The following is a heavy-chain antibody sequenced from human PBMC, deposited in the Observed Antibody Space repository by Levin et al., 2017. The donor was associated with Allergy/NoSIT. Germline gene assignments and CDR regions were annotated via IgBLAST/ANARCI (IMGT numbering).Heavy chain of an antibody. CDR2: INPNSGGT. D-gene: IGHD6-19*01. CDR1: GYTFTGYY. Sequence: ASVKVSCKASGYTFTGYYMHWVRQAPGQGLEWMGWINPNSGGTNYAQKFQGRVTMTRDTSISTAYMELSRLRSDDTAVYYCARVDEYSSGWYHHYYYYGMDVWGQGTTVTVSS. V-gene: IGHV1-2*02. CDR3: ARVDEYSSGWYHHYYYYGMDV. J-gene: IGHJ6*02.